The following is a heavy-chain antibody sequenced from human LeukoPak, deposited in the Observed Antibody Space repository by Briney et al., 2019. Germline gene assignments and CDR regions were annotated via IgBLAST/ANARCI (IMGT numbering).Heavy chain of an antibody. CDR1: GGTFSSYA. Sequence: SVKVSCKASGGTFSSYAISWVRQAPGQGLEWMGRIIPILGIANYAQKFQGRVTITADKSTSTAYMELSSLRSEDTAVYYCARGGGDPYYDLPPGFDPWGQGTLVTVSS. D-gene: IGHD3-3*01. J-gene: IGHJ5*02. CDR3: ARGGGDPYYDLPPGFDP. CDR2: IIPILGIA. V-gene: IGHV1-69*04.